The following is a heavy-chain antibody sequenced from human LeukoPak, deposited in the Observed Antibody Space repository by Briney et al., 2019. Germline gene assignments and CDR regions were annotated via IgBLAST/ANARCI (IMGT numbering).Heavy chain of an antibody. CDR3: ARGRGVTIFGVVMKPFDY. CDR2: INHSGST. Sequence: SETLSLTCAVYGVSFSGYYWSWIRQPPGKGLEWIGEINHSGSTNYSPSLKSRVTISVDTSKNQFSLKLSSVTAADTAVYYCARGRGVTIFGVVMKPFDYWGQGTLVTVSS. CDR1: GVSFSGYY. J-gene: IGHJ4*02. V-gene: IGHV4-34*01. D-gene: IGHD3-3*01.